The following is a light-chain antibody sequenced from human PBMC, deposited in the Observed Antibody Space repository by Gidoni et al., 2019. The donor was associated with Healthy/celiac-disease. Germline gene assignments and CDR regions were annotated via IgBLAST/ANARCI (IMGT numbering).Light chain of an antibody. CDR3: QQYGSAPLYT. CDR1: QSVSSSY. V-gene: IGKV3-20*01. Sequence: ESVLPQYPGTLSLSPGERATLSCRASQSVSSSYLAWYQQKPGQAPRLLIYGASSRATGIPDRFSGSGSGTDFTLTISRLEPEDFAVDDCQQYGSAPLYTCGQGTKLEIK. CDR2: GAS. J-gene: IGKJ2*01.